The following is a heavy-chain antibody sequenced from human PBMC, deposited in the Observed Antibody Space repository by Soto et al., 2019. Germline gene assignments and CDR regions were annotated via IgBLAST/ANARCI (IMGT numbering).Heavy chain of an antibody. CDR2: INHSGST. D-gene: IGHD6-19*01. CDR1: GVSFSGYY. CDR3: ARGWGSGVFDY. V-gene: IGHV4-34*01. Sequence: QVQLQQWGAGLLKPSETLSLTCAVFGVSFSGYYWNWIRQPPGKGLEWIGEINHSGSTNYNPSLKSRVTTSVDTSKNQFSRKLSSVTAADTAVYYCARGWGSGVFDYWGQGTLVTVSS. J-gene: IGHJ4*02.